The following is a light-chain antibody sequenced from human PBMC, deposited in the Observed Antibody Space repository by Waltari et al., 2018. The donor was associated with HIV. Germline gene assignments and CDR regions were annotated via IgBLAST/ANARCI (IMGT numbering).Light chain of an antibody. CDR3: QQYYSTPIA. CDR2: WAS. Sequence: DMMMTQSTDSLAGSLGEGAKINSQARRSGCYSSNNKDYLAWYKQKPGQPPKLLIYWASTLEAGVPDRFSGSGSGTDFTLTISSLQAEDVAVYYCQQYYSTPIAFGPGTKVDIK. J-gene: IGKJ3*01. V-gene: IGKV4-1*01. CDR1: RSGCYSSNNKDY.